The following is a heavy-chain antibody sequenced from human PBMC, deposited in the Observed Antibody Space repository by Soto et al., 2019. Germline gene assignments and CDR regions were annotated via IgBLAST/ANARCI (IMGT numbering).Heavy chain of an antibody. V-gene: IGHV4-31*03. CDR3: ARAQDIVVVVAAKTPPYFDY. CDR2: IYYSGST. CDR1: GGSISSGGYY. D-gene: IGHD2-15*01. J-gene: IGHJ4*02. Sequence: PSDTLSLTCTVSGGSISSGGYYWSWIRQHPGKGLEWIGYIYYSGSTYYNPSLKSRVTISVDTSKNQFSLKLSSVTAADTAVYYCARAQDIVVVVAAKTPPYFDYWGQGTLVTVSS.